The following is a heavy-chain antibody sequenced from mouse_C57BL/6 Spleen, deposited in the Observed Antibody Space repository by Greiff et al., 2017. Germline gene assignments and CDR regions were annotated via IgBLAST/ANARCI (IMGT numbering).Heavy chain of an antibody. CDR1: GYTFTDYY. CDR3: ARGGGSPYAMDY. J-gene: IGHJ4*01. Sequence: VQLQQSGPELVKPGASVKISCTASGYTFTDYYMNWVKQSHGKSLEWIGDINPNNGGTSYNQKFKGKATLTVDKSSSTAYMELRSLTSEDSAVYYGARGGGSPYAMDYWGQGTSVTVAS. CDR2: INPNNGGT. V-gene: IGHV1-26*01. D-gene: IGHD1-1*02.